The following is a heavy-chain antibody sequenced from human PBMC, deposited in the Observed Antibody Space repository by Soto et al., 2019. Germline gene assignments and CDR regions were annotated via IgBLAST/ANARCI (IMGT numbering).Heavy chain of an antibody. CDR2: INNDGSGT. CDR3: ARDVAPGYFEY. V-gene: IGHV3-74*01. D-gene: IGHD2-21*01. CDR1: GFSFSSYW. Sequence: EVQLVESGGGLVQPGGSLRLSCVASGFSFSSYWMHWVRQTPGKGLMWVSRINNDGSGTADADSVRGRFTISRDNAKNTLYLQLNSLRAEDTAVYYCARDVAPGYFEYWGQGTPVTVSS. J-gene: IGHJ4*02.